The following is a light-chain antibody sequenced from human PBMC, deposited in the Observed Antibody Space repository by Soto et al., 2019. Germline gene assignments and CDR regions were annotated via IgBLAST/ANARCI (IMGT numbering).Light chain of an antibody. CDR3: QSYDSRRSPPFV. CDR1: SSNIGAGYD. V-gene: IGLV1-40*01. J-gene: IGLJ1*01. Sequence: QSVLTQPPSVSGAPGQRVSISYTGSSSNIGAGYDVHWYQHLPGTAPKLLIYANNNRPSGVPDRFSGSKSGTSASLAITGLQAEDEADYYCQSYDSRRSPPFVFGTGTKVTVL. CDR2: ANN.